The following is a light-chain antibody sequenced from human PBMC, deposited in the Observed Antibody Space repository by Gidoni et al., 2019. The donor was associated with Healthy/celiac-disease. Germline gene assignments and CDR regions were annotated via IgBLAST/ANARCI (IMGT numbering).Light chain of an antibody. V-gene: IGLV3-1*01. Sequence: SYELTQPPSASVSPGQTASITCSGDKLGDKYACWYQQKPGQSPVLVIYQDSKRPSGIPERFSGSHSGNTATLTISGTQAMDEADYYCQAWDSSDVVFGGGTKLTVL. CDR1: KLGDKY. CDR3: QAWDSSDVV. J-gene: IGLJ2*01. CDR2: QDS.